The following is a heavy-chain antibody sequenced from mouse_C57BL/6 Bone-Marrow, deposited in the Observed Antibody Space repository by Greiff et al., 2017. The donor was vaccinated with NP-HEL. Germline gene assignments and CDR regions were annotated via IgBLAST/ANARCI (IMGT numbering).Heavy chain of an antibody. J-gene: IGHJ3*01. Sequence: EVKLEESGGGLVQPGGSLSLSCAASGFTFTDYYMSWVRQPPGKALEWLGFIRNKANGYTTEYSASVKGRFTISRDNSQSILYLQMNALRAEDSATYYCVRTSTDGFAYWGQGTLVTVSA. D-gene: IGHD1-1*01. CDR3: VRTSTDGFAY. CDR2: IRNKANGYTT. V-gene: IGHV7-3*01. CDR1: GFTFTDYY.